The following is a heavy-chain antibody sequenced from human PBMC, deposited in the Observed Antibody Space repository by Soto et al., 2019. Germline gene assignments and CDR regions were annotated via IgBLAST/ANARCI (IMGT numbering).Heavy chain of an antibody. CDR1: GDSITSNSYF. V-gene: IGHV4-39*01. CDR2: IYYSGTP. J-gene: IGHJ4*02. CDR3: ARHVSVYYFDY. Sequence: QLQLQESGPGLVKPSETLSLTCTVSGDSITSNSYFWAWIRQPPGKGLEWIGSIYYSGTPYYNPSIKSRVTISVARSKNQFSLKMSAVTAADTAVYYCARHVSVYYFDYWGQGALVAVCS.